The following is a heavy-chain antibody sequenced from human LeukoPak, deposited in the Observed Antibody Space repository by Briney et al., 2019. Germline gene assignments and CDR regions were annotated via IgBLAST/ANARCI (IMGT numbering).Heavy chain of an antibody. D-gene: IGHD6-19*01. CDR1: GFTFSDYY. CDR3: ASWPFREIFWDSSGWYKRGSNFDY. CDR2: ISSSGSTI. V-gene: IGHV3-11*01. Sequence: GGSLRLSCAASGFTFSDYYMSWIRQAPGKGLEWVSYISSSGSTIYYADSVKGRFTISRDNAKNSLYLQMNSLRAEDTAVYYCASWPFREIFWDSSGWYKRGSNFDYWGQGTLVTVSS. J-gene: IGHJ4*02.